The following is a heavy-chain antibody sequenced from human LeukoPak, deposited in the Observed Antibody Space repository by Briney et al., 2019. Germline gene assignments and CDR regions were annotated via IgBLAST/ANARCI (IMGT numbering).Heavy chain of an antibody. D-gene: IGHD6-19*01. CDR1: GFTFSSYE. CDR2: ISSSGSTI. J-gene: IGHJ4*02. CDR3: ARQYSSAWNQDY. Sequence: PGGSLRLSCAASGFTFSSYEMNWVRQAPGKGLEWVSYISSSGSTIYYADSVKGRCTISRDNAKNSLYLQMNSLRAEDTAVYYCARQYSSAWNQDYWGQGTLVTVSS. V-gene: IGHV3-48*03.